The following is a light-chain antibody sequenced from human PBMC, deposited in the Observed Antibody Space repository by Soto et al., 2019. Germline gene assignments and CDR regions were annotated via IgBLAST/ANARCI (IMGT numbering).Light chain of an antibody. CDR3: QQRGDWPLT. CDR2: DAT. V-gene: IGKV3-11*01. Sequence: EIVLTQSPATLSLSPGERATLSCRASQSVSKYLAWYQQKPGQAPRLLIYDATNRATGIPDRFSGSGSGTDFTLTISILEPEDFAVYYCQQRGDWPLTFGGGTKVEIK. J-gene: IGKJ4*01. CDR1: QSVSKY.